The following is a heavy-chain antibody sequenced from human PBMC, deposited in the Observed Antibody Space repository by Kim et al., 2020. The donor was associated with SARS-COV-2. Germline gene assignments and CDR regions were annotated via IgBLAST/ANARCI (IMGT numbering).Heavy chain of an antibody. CDR3: VKGGIYDIAAAGNYYSYGMDV. Sequence: GGSLRLSCSASGFPFSSYAMHWVRQAPGKGLEYVSAISSNGGSTYYADSVKGRFTISRDNSKNTLYLQMSSLRAEDTAVYYCVKGGIYDIAAAGNYYSYGMDVWGQGTTVTVSS. J-gene: IGHJ6*02. CDR2: ISSNGGST. D-gene: IGHD6-13*01. V-gene: IGHV3-64D*06. CDR1: GFPFSSYA.